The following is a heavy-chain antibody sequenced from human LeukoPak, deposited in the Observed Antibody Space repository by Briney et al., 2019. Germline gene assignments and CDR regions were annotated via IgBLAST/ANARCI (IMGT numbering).Heavy chain of an antibody. V-gene: IGHV4-39*01. D-gene: IGHD3-10*01. CDR1: GDSISSRTID. J-gene: IGHJ4*02. CDR2: VYHTGST. CDR3: ASHLYFYGAVSRYFDF. Sequence: SETLSLTCTVSGDSISSRTIDWGWILQAPGKGLEWIGTVYHTGSTYYNPSLETRVIISADTSKNQLSLGLSSVTAADTAIYYCASHLYFYGAVSRYFDFWGQGTLVTVSS.